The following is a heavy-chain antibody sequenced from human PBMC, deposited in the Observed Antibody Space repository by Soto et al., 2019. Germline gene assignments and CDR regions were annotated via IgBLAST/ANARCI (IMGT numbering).Heavy chain of an antibody. CDR1: GFTVSSNY. Sequence: EVQLVESGGGLVQPGGSLRLSCAASGFTVSSNYMSWVRQAPGKGLEWVSVIYSGGSTYYADSVKGRFTISRDNSKNTLYLQMNSLRAEDTAVYYCARDVREYQVLWDYYYYYMDVWGKGTTVTVSS. V-gene: IGHV3-66*01. J-gene: IGHJ6*03. CDR2: IYSGGST. CDR3: ARDVREYQVLWDYYYYYMDV. D-gene: IGHD2-2*01.